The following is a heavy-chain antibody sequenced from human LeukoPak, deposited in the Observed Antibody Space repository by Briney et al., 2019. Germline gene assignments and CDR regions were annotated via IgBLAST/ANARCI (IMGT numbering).Heavy chain of an antibody. D-gene: IGHD3-10*01. CDR1: GYTFTSNG. J-gene: IGHJ4*02. CDR3: ARTYGSGSYYFRG. V-gene: IGHV1-69*13. Sequence: ASVKVSCKASGYTFTSNGISWVRQAPGQGLEWMGGIIPIFGTANYAQKFQGRVTITADESTSTAYMELSSLRSEDTAVYYCARTYGSGSYYFRGWGQGTPVTVSS. CDR2: IIPIFGTA.